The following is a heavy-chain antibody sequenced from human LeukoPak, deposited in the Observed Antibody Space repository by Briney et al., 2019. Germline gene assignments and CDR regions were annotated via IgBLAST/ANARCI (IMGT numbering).Heavy chain of an antibody. Sequence: PGRSLRLSCAASGFTFSSYGMHWVRQAPGKGLEWVAVIWYDGSNKYYADSVKGRFTISRDNSKNTLYLQMNSLRAEDTAVYYCAKDRGRGSYYVEALDAFDIWGQGTMVTVSS. CDR2: IWYDGSNK. V-gene: IGHV3-33*06. CDR1: GFTFSSYG. D-gene: IGHD1-26*01. CDR3: AKDRGRGSYYVEALDAFDI. J-gene: IGHJ3*02.